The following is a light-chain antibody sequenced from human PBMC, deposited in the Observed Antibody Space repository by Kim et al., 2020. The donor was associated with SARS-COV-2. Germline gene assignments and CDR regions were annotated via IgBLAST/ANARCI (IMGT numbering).Light chain of an antibody. J-gene: IGKJ1*01. CDR2: GAS. CDR1: QSVSSSY. V-gene: IGKV3-20*01. CDR3: QQYDSSLWT. Sequence: EIVLTQSPDTLSLSPGERATLSCRASQSVSSSYLVWYQQKPGQAPRLLIYGASSRATGIPDRFSGSGSGTDFTLTISRLEPEDFAVYYCQQYDSSLWTFGQGTKVEIK.